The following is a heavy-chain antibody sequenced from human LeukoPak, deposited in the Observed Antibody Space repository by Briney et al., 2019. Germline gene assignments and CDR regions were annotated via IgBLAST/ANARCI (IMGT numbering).Heavy chain of an antibody. CDR2: ISSSGSTI. CDR3: ASEYSYGLEFDY. D-gene: IGHD5-18*01. CDR1: GFTFSSYE. Sequence: GGSLRLSCAASGFTFSSYEMNWVRQAPGKGLEWVSYISSSGSTIYYADSVKGRFTISRDTAKNSLYLQMNSLRAEDTAVYYCASEYSYGLEFDYWGQGTLVTVSS. J-gene: IGHJ4*02. V-gene: IGHV3-48*03.